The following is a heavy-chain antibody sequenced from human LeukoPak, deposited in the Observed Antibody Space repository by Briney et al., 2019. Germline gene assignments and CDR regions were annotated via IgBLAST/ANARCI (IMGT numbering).Heavy chain of an antibody. D-gene: IGHD5-18*01. J-gene: IGHJ4*02. CDR1: GFTFSDYY. CDR3: ARDERERGYSYGLYYFGY. CDR2: ISSSSSYT. Sequence: GGSLRLSCAASGFTFSDYYMSWIRQAPGKGLEWVSYISSSSSYTNYADSVKGRFTISRDNAKNSLYLQMNSLRAEDTAVYYCARDERERGYSYGLYYFGYWGQGTLVTVSS. V-gene: IGHV3-11*06.